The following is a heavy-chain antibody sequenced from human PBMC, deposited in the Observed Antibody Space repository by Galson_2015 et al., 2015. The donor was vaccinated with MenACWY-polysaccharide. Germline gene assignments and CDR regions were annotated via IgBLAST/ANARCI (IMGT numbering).Heavy chain of an antibody. V-gene: IGHV3-30-3*01. Sequence: SLRLSCAASGFTFSTYAIHWVRQAPGKGLEWVAVVSYDGSDKYYADSVKGRFTISRDNSKNTLYLQMNSLRPEDTAVYYCAREGGRATFGVVVAYFDYWGQGTLGTVSS. CDR2: VSYDGSDK. CDR1: GFTFSTYA. CDR3: AREGGRATFGVVVAYFDY. D-gene: IGHD3-3*01. J-gene: IGHJ4*02.